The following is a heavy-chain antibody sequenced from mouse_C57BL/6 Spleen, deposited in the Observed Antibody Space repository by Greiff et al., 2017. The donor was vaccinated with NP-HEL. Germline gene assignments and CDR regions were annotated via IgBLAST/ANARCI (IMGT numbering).Heavy chain of an antibody. D-gene: IGHD1-1*01. CDR3: ARRGSSYRYYAMDY. CDR1: GYTFTDYY. Sequence: EVQLQQSGPELVKPGASVKISCKASGYTFTDYYMNWVKQSHGKSLEWIGDINPNNGGTSYNQKFKGKATLTVDKSSSTAYMELRSLTSEDSAVYYCARRGSSYRYYAMDYWGQGTSVTVSS. V-gene: IGHV1-26*01. J-gene: IGHJ4*01. CDR2: INPNNGGT.